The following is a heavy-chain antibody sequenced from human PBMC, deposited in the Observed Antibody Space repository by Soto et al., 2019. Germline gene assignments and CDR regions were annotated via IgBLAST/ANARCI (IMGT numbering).Heavy chain of an antibody. Sequence: SVKVSCKASGGTFSSYAISWVRQAPGQGVEWMGGIIPIFGTANYAQKFQGRVTITADESTSTAYMELSSLRSEDTAVYYCARDPNGVQLWSTGGNWFDPWGQGTLVTVSS. CDR2: IIPIFGTA. D-gene: IGHD5-18*01. J-gene: IGHJ5*02. V-gene: IGHV1-69*13. CDR1: GGTFSSYA. CDR3: ARDPNGVQLWSTGGNWFDP.